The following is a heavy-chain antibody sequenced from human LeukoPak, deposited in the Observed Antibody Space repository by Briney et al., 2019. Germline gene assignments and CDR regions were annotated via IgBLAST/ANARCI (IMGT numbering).Heavy chain of an antibody. Sequence: SQTLSLTCAISGDSVSSNSAAWNWIRQSPSRGLEWLGRTYYRSKWYNDYAVSVKSRITINPDTSKNQFSLQLNSVTPEDTAVYYCARVALRYFDWFPNHDAFDIWGQGTMVTVSS. D-gene: IGHD3-9*01. J-gene: IGHJ3*02. CDR3: ARVALRYFDWFPNHDAFDI. V-gene: IGHV6-1*01. CDR1: GDSVSSNSAA. CDR2: TYYRSKWYN.